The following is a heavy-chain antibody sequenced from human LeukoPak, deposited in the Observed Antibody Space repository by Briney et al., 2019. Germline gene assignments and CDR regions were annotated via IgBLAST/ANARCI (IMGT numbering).Heavy chain of an antibody. CDR2: ISHSGST. V-gene: IGHV4-34*01. CDR1: GGSFSDYY. CDR3: ARDVLSIAAAEDY. J-gene: IGHJ4*02. D-gene: IGHD6-13*01. Sequence: SETLSLTCAVYGGSFSDYYWSWIRQPPGKGLEWIGEISHSGSTNYSPSLKSRATISVDMSKNRFSLKLSSVTAADTAVYYCARDVLSIAAAEDYWGQGTLVTVSS.